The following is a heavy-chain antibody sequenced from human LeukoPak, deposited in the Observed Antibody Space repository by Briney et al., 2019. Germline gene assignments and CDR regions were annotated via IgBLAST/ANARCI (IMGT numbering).Heavy chain of an antibody. CDR3: ARYSGYEGNWFDP. D-gene: IGHD5-12*01. Sequence: APLRVSCTASVGTFSRYAISCVRQAPGQRLEWMGGIIPIFGTANYAQKFQGRVTITADESTSTAYVKLSSLRTEDTAVYYCARYSGYEGNWFDPWGQGTLVTVSS. J-gene: IGHJ5*02. CDR2: IIPIFGTA. CDR1: VGTFSRYA. V-gene: IGHV1-69*01.